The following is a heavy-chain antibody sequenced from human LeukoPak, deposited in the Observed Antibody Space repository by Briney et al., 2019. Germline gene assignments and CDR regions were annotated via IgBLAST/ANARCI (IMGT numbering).Heavy chain of an antibody. CDR1: GYTFTGYY. J-gene: IGHJ4*02. CDR3: AREAYCGGDCYMGSFDY. CDR2: INPNSGGT. V-gene: IGHV1-2*02. D-gene: IGHD2-21*02. Sequence: ASVKVSCKASGYTFTGYYMHWVRQAPGQGLEWMGWINPNSGGTNYAQKFQGRVTMTRDTSISTAYMELSRLRSDDTAVYYCAREAYCGGDCYMGSFDYWGQGTLVTVSS.